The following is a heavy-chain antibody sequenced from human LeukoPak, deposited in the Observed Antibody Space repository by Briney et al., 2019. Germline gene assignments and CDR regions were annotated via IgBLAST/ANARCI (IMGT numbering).Heavy chain of an antibody. CDR1: GDSVSSNSAA. CDR2: TYYRSKWYE. Sequence: SQTLSLTCVISGDSVSSNSAAWNWIRQSPSRGLEWLGRTYYRSKWYEDYAVSVKGRISINPDTSKNQFSLQLNSVTPEDTAVYYCARDIRIRRTGTPYKWFAPWGQGTLVTVSS. CDR3: ARDIRIRRTGTPYKWFAP. D-gene: IGHD2-8*02. V-gene: IGHV6-1*01. J-gene: IGHJ5*02.